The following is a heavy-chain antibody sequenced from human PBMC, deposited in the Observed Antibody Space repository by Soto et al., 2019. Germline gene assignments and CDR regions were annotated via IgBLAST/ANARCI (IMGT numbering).Heavy chain of an antibody. J-gene: IGHJ6*02. Sequence: GGSLRLSCAASGFTLSSYGMHWVRQAPGKGLEWVAVIWYDGSNKYYADSVKGRFTISRDNSKNTLYLQMNSLRAEDTAVYYCARDRGSGWVRYYYYYGMDVWGQGTTVTVSS. CDR1: GFTLSSYG. CDR3: ARDRGSGWVRYYYYYGMDV. D-gene: IGHD6-19*01. V-gene: IGHV3-33*01. CDR2: IWYDGSNK.